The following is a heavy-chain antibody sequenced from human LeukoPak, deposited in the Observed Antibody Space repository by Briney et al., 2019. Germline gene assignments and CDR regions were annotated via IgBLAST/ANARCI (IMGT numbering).Heavy chain of an antibody. CDR1: GYSISSGYY. Sequence: PSETLSLTCTVSGYSISSGYYWGWIRQPPGKGLEWIGSIYHSGSTYYNPSLKSRVTISVDTSKNQFSLKLSSVTAADTAVYYCARRSVGDWYFDIWGRGTLVTVSS. J-gene: IGHJ2*01. CDR3: ARRSVGDWYFDI. V-gene: IGHV4-38-2*02. D-gene: IGHD6-25*01. CDR2: IYHSGST.